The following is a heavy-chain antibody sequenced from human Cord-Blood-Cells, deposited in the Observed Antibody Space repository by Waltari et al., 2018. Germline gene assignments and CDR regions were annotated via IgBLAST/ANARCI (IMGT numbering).Heavy chain of an antibody. CDR2: IIPIFGTA. D-gene: IGHD2-2*01. CDR3: ARDRLGYCSSTSCYYFDY. V-gene: IGHV1-69*01. Sequence: LEWMGGIIPIFGTANYAQKFQGRVTITADESTSTAYMELSSLRSEDTAVYYCARDRLGYCSSTSCYYFDYWGQGTLVTVSS. J-gene: IGHJ4*02.